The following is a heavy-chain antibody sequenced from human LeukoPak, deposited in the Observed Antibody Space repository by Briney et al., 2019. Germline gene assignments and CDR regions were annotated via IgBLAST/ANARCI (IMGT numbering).Heavy chain of an antibody. V-gene: IGHV1-2*02. Sequence: GASVKVSCKASGYTFTGYYMHWVRQAPGQGLEWMGWINPNSGGTNYAQKFQGRVTMTRNTSISTAYMELSSLRSEDTAVYYCARYDMVRGSAIDYWGQGTLVTVSS. CDR3: ARYDMVRGSAIDY. J-gene: IGHJ4*02. D-gene: IGHD3-10*01. CDR2: INPNSGGT. CDR1: GYTFTGYY.